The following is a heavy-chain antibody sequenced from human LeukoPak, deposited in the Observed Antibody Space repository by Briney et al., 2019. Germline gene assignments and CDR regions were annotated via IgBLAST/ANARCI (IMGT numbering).Heavy chain of an antibody. CDR3: TRGWTH. Sequence: GASVRVSCKASGYTFTAEDINWVRQATGQGLEWMGWINPDSGDTGYAQKFQGRVTISRSTSITTAYMEISNLRSEDTAVYYCTRGWTHWGQGTLVTVSS. V-gene: IGHV1-8*03. J-gene: IGHJ4*02. D-gene: IGHD1-1*01. CDR1: GYTFTAED. CDR2: INPDSGDT.